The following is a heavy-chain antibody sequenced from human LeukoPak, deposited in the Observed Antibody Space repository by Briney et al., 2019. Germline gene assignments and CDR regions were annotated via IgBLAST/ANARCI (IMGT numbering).Heavy chain of an antibody. CDR2: INPNSGGT. CDR3: ARPATDLIYCSSTSCPTRAYYSDY. Sequence: ASVKVSCKASGYTFTGYYMHWVRQAPGQGLEWMGWINPNSGGTNYAQKFQGRVTMTRDTSISTAYMELSRLRSDDTAVYYCARPATDLIYCSSTSCPTRAYYSDYWGQGTLVTVSS. D-gene: IGHD2-2*01. V-gene: IGHV1-2*02. CDR1: GYTFTGYY. J-gene: IGHJ4*02.